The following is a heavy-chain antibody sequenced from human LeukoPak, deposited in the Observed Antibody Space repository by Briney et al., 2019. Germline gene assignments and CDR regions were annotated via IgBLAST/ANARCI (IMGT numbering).Heavy chain of an antibody. J-gene: IGHJ4*02. V-gene: IGHV3-30*03. Sequence: GGSLRLSCAASGFTFSNYGIHWVRQTPGKGLEGVSVISYDESKKDYADSVKGRFSISRDNSKNTLYVQMDSLRPEDTAVYYCATERSGRGSLFYYGSGSFYGFAYWGQGTLVTVSS. CDR2: ISYDESKK. CDR1: GFTFSNYG. D-gene: IGHD3-10*01. CDR3: ATERSGRGSLFYYGSGSFYGFAY.